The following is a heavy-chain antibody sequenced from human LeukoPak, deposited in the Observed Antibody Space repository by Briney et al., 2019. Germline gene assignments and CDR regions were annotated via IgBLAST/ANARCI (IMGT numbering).Heavy chain of an antibody. V-gene: IGHV3-74*03. J-gene: IGHJ4*02. CDR3: AALDHGHDY. CDR2: INSDGSST. Sequence: GGSLRLSCVASRFTFSSYWMHWVRQAPGKGLVWVSRINSDGSSTKCADSVKGRFTISRDNAKNTLYLQMNSLRAEDTAVYYCAALDHGHDYWGQGTLVTVSS. CDR1: RFTFSSYW.